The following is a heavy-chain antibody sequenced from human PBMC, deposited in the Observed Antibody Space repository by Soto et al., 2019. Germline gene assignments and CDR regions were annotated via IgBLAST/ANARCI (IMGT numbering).Heavy chain of an antibody. D-gene: IGHD3-16*02. V-gene: IGHV4-30-2*01. CDR3: ARGSYDYIWGSYRRQPGRYFDY. CDR2: IYHSGIT. Sequence: SETLSLTCTVSGGSISSGGYSWNWIRQPPGKGLEWIGNIYHSGITIKNPSLKSRVTISIDTSKNQFSLKLSSVTAADTAVYYCARGSYDYIWGSYRRQPGRYFDYWGQGTLVTVSS. J-gene: IGHJ4*02. CDR1: GGSISSGGYS.